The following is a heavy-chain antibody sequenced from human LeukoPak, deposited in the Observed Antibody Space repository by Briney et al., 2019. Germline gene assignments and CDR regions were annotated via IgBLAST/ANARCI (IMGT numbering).Heavy chain of an antibody. V-gene: IGHV4-31*03. CDR2: IYYSGST. CDR1: GGSISSGGYY. D-gene: IGHD3-9*01. Sequence: SQTLSLTCTVSGGSISSGGYYWSRIRQHPGKGLEWIGYIYYSGSTHYNPSLKSRVTISVDTSKNQFSLKLSSVTAADTAVYYCAREVIRYFDWPSAFDYWGQGTLVTVSS. J-gene: IGHJ4*02. CDR3: AREVIRYFDWPSAFDY.